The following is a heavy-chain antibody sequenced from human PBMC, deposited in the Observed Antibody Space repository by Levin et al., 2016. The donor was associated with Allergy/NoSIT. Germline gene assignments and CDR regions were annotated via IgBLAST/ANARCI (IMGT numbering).Heavy chain of an antibody. J-gene: IGHJ4*02. D-gene: IGHD6-13*01. CDR3: ARVGSSWTFDY. CDR2: IIPIFGTA. Sequence: WVRQAPGQGLEWMGGIIPIFGTANYAQKFQGRVTMTRNTSISTAYMELSSLRSEDTAVYYCARVGSSWTFDYWGQGTLVTVSS. V-gene: IGHV1-69*05.